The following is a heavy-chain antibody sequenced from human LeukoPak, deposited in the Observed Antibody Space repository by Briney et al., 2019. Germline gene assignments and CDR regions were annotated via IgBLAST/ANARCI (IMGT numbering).Heavy chain of an antibody. CDR3: ARDSSVSGYDSFDY. V-gene: IGHV3-53*01. Sequence: PGGSLRLSCAAAGFTVSSNYMSWVRQAPGKGLEWVSVIYSGDSTYYADSVKGRFTISRDNSKNTLYLQMNSLRAEDTAVYYCARDSSVSGYDSFDYWGQGTLVTVSS. J-gene: IGHJ4*02. CDR2: IYSGDST. CDR1: GFTVSSNY. D-gene: IGHD5-12*01.